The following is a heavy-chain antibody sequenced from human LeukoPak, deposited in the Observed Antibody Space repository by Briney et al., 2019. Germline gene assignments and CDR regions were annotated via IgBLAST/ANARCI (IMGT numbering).Heavy chain of an antibody. D-gene: IGHD6-6*01. Sequence: KCGESLKISCKGSGYSFTNYWIGWVRQMPGKGLEWMGIIYPGDSDTRYSPSFQGLVTISADKSTSTTYLQWSSLKASDTAMYYCARHGSIAARTNWFDPWGQGTLVTVSS. CDR3: ARHGSIAARTNWFDP. CDR1: GYSFTNYW. J-gene: IGHJ5*02. V-gene: IGHV5-51*01. CDR2: IYPGDSDT.